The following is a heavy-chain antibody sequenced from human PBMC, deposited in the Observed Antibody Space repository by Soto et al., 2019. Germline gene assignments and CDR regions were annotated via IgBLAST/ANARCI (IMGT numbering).Heavy chain of an antibody. V-gene: IGHV4-30-4*01. CDR1: GDSITSGDYY. D-gene: IGHD2-8*01. Sequence: VQLQESGPGLVKPSQTLSLTCTVSGDSITSGDYYWSWIRQPPGKGLEWIGYIYYSGNTNYNSSVKSRVIMSGDASKNPFSLKLTSVTAADTAVYYCASFVGLLWGGVSPAESWGSYYFDNWGQGTLVTVSS. CDR2: IYYSGNT. J-gene: IGHJ4*02. CDR3: ASFVGLLWGGVSPAESWGSYYFDN.